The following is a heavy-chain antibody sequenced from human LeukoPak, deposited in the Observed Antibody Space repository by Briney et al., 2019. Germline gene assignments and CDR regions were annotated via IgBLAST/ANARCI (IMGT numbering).Heavy chain of an antibody. CDR2: ISSGSSYI. Sequence: GGSLRLSCAASGFTFSSYSMNWVRQAPGKGLEWVSSISSGSSYIYYADSVKGRFTISRDNAKNSLYLQMNSLRAEDTAVYYCASGVVVTLSGFDYWGQGTLVTVSS. D-gene: IGHD2-21*02. CDR3: ASGVVVTLSGFDY. V-gene: IGHV3-21*04. J-gene: IGHJ4*02. CDR1: GFTFSSYS.